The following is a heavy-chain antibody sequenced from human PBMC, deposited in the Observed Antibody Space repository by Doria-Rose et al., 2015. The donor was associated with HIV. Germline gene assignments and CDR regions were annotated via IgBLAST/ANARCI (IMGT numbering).Heavy chain of an antibody. J-gene: IGHJ4*02. V-gene: IGHV3-21*01. D-gene: IGHD3-10*01. CDR1: GFTFSSHR. CDR2: ISSTSAYI. CDR3: ATGVTLDY. Sequence: EVQLLESGGGLVRPGGSLRPSCATSGFTFSSHRINWVRQAPGKGLEWVSSISSTSAYINYADSVRGRFTISRDNARNSLYLQMDSLRAEDTAIYYCATGVTLDYWGQGTLVTVSS.